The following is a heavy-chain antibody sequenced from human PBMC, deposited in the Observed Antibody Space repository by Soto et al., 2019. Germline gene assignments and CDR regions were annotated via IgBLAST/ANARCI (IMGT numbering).Heavy chain of an antibody. J-gene: IGHJ3*02. D-gene: IGHD2-2*01. CDR3: ARVKECSGTCCYARDAFDI. CDR1: GFVFGDHY. V-gene: IGHV3-11*04. CDR2: ISGGGSAI. Sequence: QVQLVESGGGLVKPGGSLRLSCAASGFVFGDHYMSWIRQAPGKGLEWVSYISGGGSAIYYADSVKGRFTISREKAKNSLYLQMASLGAEDTAVYYCARVKECSGTCCYARDAFDIWGKGTLVTASS.